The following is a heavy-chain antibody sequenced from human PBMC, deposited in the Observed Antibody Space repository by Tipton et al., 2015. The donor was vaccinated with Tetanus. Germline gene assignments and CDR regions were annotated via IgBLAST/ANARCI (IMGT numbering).Heavy chain of an antibody. CDR2: ITPIFGTT. D-gene: IGHD3-3*02. CDR3: ARHFNSYSSYMDV. Sequence: QLVQSGAEMKKPGSSVKVSCKASGGTFTNYALSWVRQAPGQGLEWVGGITPIFGTTNSAPKFQGRVTITADESTNTAYMELSSLRSDDSAVYYCARHFNSYSSYMDVWGKGTTVTVSS. CDR1: GGTFTNYA. J-gene: IGHJ6*03. V-gene: IGHV1-69*01.